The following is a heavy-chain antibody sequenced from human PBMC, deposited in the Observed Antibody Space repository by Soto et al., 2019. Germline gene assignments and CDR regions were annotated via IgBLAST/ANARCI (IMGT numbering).Heavy chain of an antibody. Sequence: GGSLRLSCAASGFTFSSYGMHWVRQAPGKGLEWVAVISYDGSNKYYADSVKGRFTISRDNSKNTLYLQMNSLRAEDTAVYYCAKASSGHDYGDRLYYWGQGTLVTVSS. CDR2: ISYDGSNK. CDR3: AKASSGHDYGDRLYY. D-gene: IGHD4-17*01. J-gene: IGHJ4*02. CDR1: GFTFSSYG. V-gene: IGHV3-30*18.